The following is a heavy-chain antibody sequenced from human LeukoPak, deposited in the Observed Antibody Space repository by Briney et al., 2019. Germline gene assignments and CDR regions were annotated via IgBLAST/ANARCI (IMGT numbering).Heavy chain of an antibody. D-gene: IGHD4-17*01. J-gene: IGHJ4*02. Sequence: GGSLRLSCAASGFTFSSYWMSWVRQAPGKGLEWVAVIPYDGSNKYYADSVKGRFTISRDNSKNTLYLQMNSLRAEDTAVYYCAKSATVKAPFDYWGQGTLVTVSS. CDR3: AKSATVKAPFDY. CDR1: GFTFSSYW. CDR2: IPYDGSNK. V-gene: IGHV3-30*18.